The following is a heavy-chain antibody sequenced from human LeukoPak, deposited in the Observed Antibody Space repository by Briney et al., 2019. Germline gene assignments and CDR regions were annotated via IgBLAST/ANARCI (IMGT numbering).Heavy chain of an antibody. CDR3: ARGPPARGYSYGHNWFDP. CDR1: GFTFSGYW. J-gene: IGHJ5*02. D-gene: IGHD5-18*01. Sequence: GGSLRLSCAASGFTFSGYWMTWVRQAPGKGLEWVANIKEDGGEGYYVDSVRGRFTISRDNSKNTLYLQMNSLRAEDTAVYYCARGPPARGYSYGHNWFDPWGQGTLVTVSS. CDR2: IKEDGGEG. V-gene: IGHV3-7*03.